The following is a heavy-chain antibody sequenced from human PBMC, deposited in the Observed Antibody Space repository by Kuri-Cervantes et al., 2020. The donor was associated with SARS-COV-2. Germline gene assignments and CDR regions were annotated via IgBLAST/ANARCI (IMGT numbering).Heavy chain of an antibody. CDR3: ARASSNYYDFWSGSYDAFDI. CDR2: INPNSGGT. CDR1: GYTFTGYY. D-gene: IGHD3-3*01. V-gene: IGHV1-2*02. Sequence: ASVKVSCKASGYTFTGYYMHWVRQAPGQGLEWMGWINPNSGGTNYAQKFQGRVTMTRDTSISTAYMELSRLRSDDTAVYYCARASSNYYDFWSGSYDAFDIWGQGTMVTVSS. J-gene: IGHJ3*02.